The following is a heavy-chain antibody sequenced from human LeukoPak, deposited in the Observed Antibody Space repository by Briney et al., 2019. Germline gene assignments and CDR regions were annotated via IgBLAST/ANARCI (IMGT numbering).Heavy chain of an antibody. CDR3: ARVSGDGESSYRALDI. CDR2: MKQDGSEI. CDR1: RFTFSNYW. Sequence: GGSLRLSCAASRFTFSNYWMSWVRQAPGKGLEGVANMKQDGSEINYVDSVKGRFTISRDNAKNSLYLQMNSLRVEDTAVYYCARVSGDGESSYRALDIWGQGTMVTVSS. D-gene: IGHD1-26*01. J-gene: IGHJ3*02. V-gene: IGHV3-7*01.